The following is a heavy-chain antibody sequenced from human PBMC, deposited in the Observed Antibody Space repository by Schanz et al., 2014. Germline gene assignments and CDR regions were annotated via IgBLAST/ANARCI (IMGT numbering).Heavy chain of an antibody. Sequence: EVQLVQSGGGLVQPGGSLRLSCAASGFTFSSHWMHWVRQDPGKGLVWVARINSVGSNTDYADSVTGRFTISRDNAKNTLYLQMNSLRPEDTALYYCARDHTTESYYSAGPPIDYWGQGTLLTVSS. CDR3: ARDHTTESYYSAGPPIDY. D-gene: IGHD1-26*01. CDR1: GFTFSSHW. V-gene: IGHV3-74*01. J-gene: IGHJ4*02. CDR2: INSVGSNT.